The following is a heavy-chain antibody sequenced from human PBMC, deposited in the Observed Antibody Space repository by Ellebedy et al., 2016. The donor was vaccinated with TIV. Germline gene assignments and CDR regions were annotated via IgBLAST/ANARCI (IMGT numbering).Heavy chain of an antibody. Sequence: AVKGRFTISRDSAKNSLFLEMSNLTAEDTAVYYCVRGTGSCSGGSCYFPFDYWGQGTLVTVSS. J-gene: IGHJ4*02. D-gene: IGHD2-15*01. V-gene: IGHV3-21*04. CDR3: VRGTGSCSGGSCYFPFDY.